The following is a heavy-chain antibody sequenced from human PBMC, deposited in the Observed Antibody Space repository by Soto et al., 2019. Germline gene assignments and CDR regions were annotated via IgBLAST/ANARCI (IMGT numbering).Heavy chain of an antibody. CDR2: ISAYNGNT. D-gene: IGHD3-3*01. CDR1: GYTFTSYG. V-gene: IGHV1-18*04. Sequence: ASVKVSCKXSGYTFTSYGISWVRQAPGQGLEWMGWISAYNGNTNYAQKLQGRVTMTTDTSTSTAYMELRSLRSDDTAVYYCARGFWSGYSRPDAFDIWGQGTMVTV. CDR3: ARGFWSGYSRPDAFDI. J-gene: IGHJ3*02.